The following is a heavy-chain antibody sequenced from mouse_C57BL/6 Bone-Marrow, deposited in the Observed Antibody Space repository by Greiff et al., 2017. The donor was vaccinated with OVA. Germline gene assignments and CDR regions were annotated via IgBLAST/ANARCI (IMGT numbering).Heavy chain of an antibody. D-gene: IGHD2-2*01. J-gene: IGHJ1*03. Sequence: EVKVVESGGGLVQPGGSLKLSCAASGFTFSDYYMYWVRQTPEKRLEWVAYISNGGGSTYYPDTVKGRFTISRDNAKNTLYLQMSRLKSEDTAMYYCARPYYGYDWYFDVWGTGTTVTVSS. CDR3: ARPYYGYDWYFDV. V-gene: IGHV5-12*01. CDR2: ISNGGGST. CDR1: GFTFSDYY.